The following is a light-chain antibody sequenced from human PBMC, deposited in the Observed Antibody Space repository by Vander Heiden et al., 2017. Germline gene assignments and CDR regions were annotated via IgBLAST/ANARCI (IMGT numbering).Light chain of an antibody. CDR1: KLGDKY. J-gene: IGLJ2*01. CDR2: QDS. CDR3: QAWDSSTVV. Sequence: SYELTQPPSVSVSPGQTASITCPGDKLGDKYACWYQQKPGQSPVLVIYQDSKRPSGIPERFSGSNSGTTATLTISGTQAMDEAYYYCQAWDSSTVVFGGGTKLTVL. V-gene: IGLV3-1*01.